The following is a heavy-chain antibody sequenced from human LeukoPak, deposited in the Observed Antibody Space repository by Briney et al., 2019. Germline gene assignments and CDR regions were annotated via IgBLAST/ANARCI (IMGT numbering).Heavy chain of an antibody. Sequence: GRSLRLSCAASGFSFDDFAMHWVRQAPGKGLEWVSGITWNGGTIDYADSVKGRFTISRDNAENSLYLQMNSLRAEDTALYYCATRYASGPIADYWGQGTLVTVSS. CDR2: ITWNGGTI. V-gene: IGHV3-9*01. CDR1: GFSFDDFA. CDR3: ATRYASGPIADY. D-gene: IGHD3-10*01. J-gene: IGHJ4*02.